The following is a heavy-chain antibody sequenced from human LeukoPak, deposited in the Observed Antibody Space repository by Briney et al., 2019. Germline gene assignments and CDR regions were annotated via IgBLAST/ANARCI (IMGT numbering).Heavy chain of an antibody. Sequence: GGSLRLSCAASGFSIKSYSMTWVRQAPGKGLEWVATISSSGGYIYYADSVKGRFTISRDTVQNSLFLQLNSLRVEDTAVYSCARLRDTVTSASDYWGQGTLVTVSS. V-gene: IGHV3-21*01. CDR2: ISSSGGYI. J-gene: IGHJ4*02. CDR3: ARLRDTVTSASDY. D-gene: IGHD5-18*01. CDR1: GFSIKSYS.